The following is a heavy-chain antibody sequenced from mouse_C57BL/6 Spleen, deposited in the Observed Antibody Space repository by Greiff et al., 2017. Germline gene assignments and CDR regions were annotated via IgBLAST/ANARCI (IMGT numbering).Heavy chain of an antibody. CDR2: IDPENGDT. Sequence: VQLQQSGAELVRPGASVKLSCTASGFNINDDYMHWVKQRPEQGLEWIGWIDPENGDTEYASKFQGKATITADTSSNTAYLQLSSLTSEDTAVYYCTTSRGSRGAMDYWGQGTSVTVSS. CDR1: GFNINDDY. V-gene: IGHV14-4*01. J-gene: IGHJ4*01. D-gene: IGHD1-1*01. CDR3: TTSRGSRGAMDY.